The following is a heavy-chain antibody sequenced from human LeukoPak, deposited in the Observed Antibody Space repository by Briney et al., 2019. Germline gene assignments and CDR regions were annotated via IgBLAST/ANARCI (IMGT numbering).Heavy chain of an antibody. Sequence: SVTVSCKASGGTFSNYAISWVRQAPGQGVEWMGGIIPIFGTAKYAQKFQGRVTITTDESTSTAYMELSSLRSEDTAVYYCARDGGSGYYTYWGQGTLVTVSS. CDR2: IIPIFGTA. D-gene: IGHD3-3*01. V-gene: IGHV1-69*05. CDR3: ARDGGSGYYTY. CDR1: GGTFSNYA. J-gene: IGHJ4*02.